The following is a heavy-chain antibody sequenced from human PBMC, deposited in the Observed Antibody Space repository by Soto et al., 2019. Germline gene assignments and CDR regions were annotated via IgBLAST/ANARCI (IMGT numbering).Heavy chain of an antibody. Sequence: NPSETLSLTCTVSGDSISSGGYCWSWIRQHPGKGLEWIGYIYYSGSIYYNPSLKSRVTISVDTSKNQFSLKLSSVTAADTAVYYCARGISSSWYFYFDYWGQGTLVTVSS. V-gene: IGHV4-31*03. CDR3: ARGISSSWYFYFDY. J-gene: IGHJ4*02. D-gene: IGHD6-13*01. CDR2: IYYSGSI. CDR1: GDSISSGGYC.